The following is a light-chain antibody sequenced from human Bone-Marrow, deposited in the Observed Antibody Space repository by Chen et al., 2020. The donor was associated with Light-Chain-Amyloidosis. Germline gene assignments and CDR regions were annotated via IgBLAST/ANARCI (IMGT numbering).Light chain of an antibody. V-gene: IGLV3-25*03. CDR3: QSADSSGTYEVI. CDR2: RDT. J-gene: IGLJ2*01. CDR1: DLPTKY. Sequence: SYELTQPPSVSVSPGQTARITCSGDDLPTKYAYWYQQKPGQAPVLVIHRDTERPSGISVRFSGSSSGTTATLTIGGVQAEDEADYHCQSADSSGTYEVIFGGGTKLTVL.